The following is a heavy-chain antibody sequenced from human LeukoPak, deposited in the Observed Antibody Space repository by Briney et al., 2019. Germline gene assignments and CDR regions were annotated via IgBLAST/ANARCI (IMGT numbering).Heavy chain of an antibody. CDR1: GFTFSSYA. CDR3: ARDQGYSYLDY. V-gene: IGHV3-23*01. D-gene: IGHD1-1*01. J-gene: IGHJ4*02. CDR2: ISGSGGST. Sequence: GGSLRLSCAASGFTFSSYAMSWVRQAPGKGLEWVSAISGSGGSTYYADSVKGRFTISRDNAKNSLYLQMNSLRAEDTAVYYCARDQGYSYLDYWGQGTLVTVSS.